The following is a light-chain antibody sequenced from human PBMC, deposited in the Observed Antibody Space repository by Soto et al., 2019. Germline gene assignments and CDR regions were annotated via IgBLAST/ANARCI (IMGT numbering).Light chain of an antibody. V-gene: IGLV2-14*01. CDR3: TSYTGRSTYV. Sequence: QSALTQPASVSGSPGQSSTISCTGTSSDVGGHNSVSWFQQHPDKAPKLMIFEVSNRPSGVSNRFSGSRSGNTASLTISGLQAADEADYYCTSYTGRSTYVFGTGTKFTVL. CDR2: EVS. J-gene: IGLJ1*01. CDR1: SSDVGGHNS.